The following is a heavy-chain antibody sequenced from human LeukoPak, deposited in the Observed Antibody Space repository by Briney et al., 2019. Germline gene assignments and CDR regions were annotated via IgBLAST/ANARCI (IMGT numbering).Heavy chain of an antibody. V-gene: IGHV3-48*03. J-gene: IGHJ4*02. D-gene: IGHD3-10*01. Sequence: GGSLRLSCAASGFPFSGYEMNWVRQAPGKGLEWVSYIGSTTNSIYYADSVKGRFTISRDNAKKSLHLQMNSLRAEDTAIYYCASGGLGARKYYSDPFHYWGQGTLVTVSS. CDR3: ASGGLGARKYYSDPFHY. CDR1: GFPFSGYE. CDR2: IGSTTNSI.